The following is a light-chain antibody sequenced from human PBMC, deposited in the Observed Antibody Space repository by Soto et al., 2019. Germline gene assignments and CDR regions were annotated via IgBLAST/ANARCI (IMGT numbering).Light chain of an antibody. CDR2: GGS. J-gene: IGKJ1*01. CDR3: QLYRT. V-gene: IGKV3-20*01. Sequence: EIVLTQSPGTLSLTPGDSATLSCRASQSFKSSYLAWYQQKPGQAPKLLIHGGSTRATGISDRFSGSGSGTDFTLTISRLEPGDFAVYYCQLYRTFGQGTKVDIK. CDR1: QSFKSSY.